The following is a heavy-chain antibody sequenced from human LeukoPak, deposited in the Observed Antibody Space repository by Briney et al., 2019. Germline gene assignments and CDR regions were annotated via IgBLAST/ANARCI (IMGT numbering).Heavy chain of an antibody. V-gene: IGHV1-3*01. Sequence: ASVTVSCTASGYTFTSYAMHWVRQAPGQRLEWMGWIDAGNGNTKYSQKFQGRVTITRDTSASTAYMELSSLRSEDTAVYYCARGGDVVVITFDLDYWGQGTLVTVSS. D-gene: IGHD3-22*01. J-gene: IGHJ4*02. CDR2: IDAGNGNT. CDR1: GYTFTSYA. CDR3: ARGGDVVVITFDLDY.